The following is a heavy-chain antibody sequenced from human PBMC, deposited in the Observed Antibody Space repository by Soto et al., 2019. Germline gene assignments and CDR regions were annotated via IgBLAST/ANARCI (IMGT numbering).Heavy chain of an antibody. CDR3: ARGFTGWGSRFDP. V-gene: IGHV5-51*01. CDR1: GYKFATYW. D-gene: IGHD6-19*01. J-gene: IGHJ5*02. Sequence: GESLKISCEGSGYKFATYWIAWVRQMPGRGLEWMGIIYPRKSKTKYSPSFQRLVTNSAHTSLNTAYLQWARLRASATAIYYCARGFTGWGSRFDPWGQRTVVTVSS. CDR2: IYPRKSKT.